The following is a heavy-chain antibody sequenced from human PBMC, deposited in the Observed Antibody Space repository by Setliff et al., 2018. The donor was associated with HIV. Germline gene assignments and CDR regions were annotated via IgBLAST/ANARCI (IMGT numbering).Heavy chain of an antibody. D-gene: IGHD4-17*01. Sequence: GASVKVSCKASGYTFTSYDINWVRQATGQGLEWMGWMNPNSGNTGYAQKFQGRVTMTRNTSISTAYMEPSSLRSEDTAVYYCASYGGTATFYYGMDVWGQGTTVTVSS. V-gene: IGHV1-8*01. CDR1: GYTFTSYD. CDR3: ASYGGTATFYYGMDV. J-gene: IGHJ6*02. CDR2: MNPNSGNT.